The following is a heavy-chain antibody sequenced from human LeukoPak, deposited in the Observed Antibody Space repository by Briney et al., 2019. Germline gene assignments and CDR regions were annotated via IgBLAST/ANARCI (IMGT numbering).Heavy chain of an antibody. CDR1: GYTFTGYY. CDR2: ININTGGT. J-gene: IGHJ4*02. CDR3: ARLSDILTGQNPFDY. Sequence: GASVKVSCKASGYTFTGYYMYWVRQAPGQGLEWMGWININTGGTNYAQKFQGRVTMTRDTSISTAYMELSRLRSDDTAVYYCARLSDILTGQNPFDYWGQGTLVTVSS. V-gene: IGHV1-2*02. D-gene: IGHD3-9*01.